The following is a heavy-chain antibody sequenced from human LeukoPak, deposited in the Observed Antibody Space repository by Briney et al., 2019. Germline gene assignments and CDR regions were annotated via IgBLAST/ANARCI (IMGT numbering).Heavy chain of an antibody. CDR1: GYTFTGYY. Sequence: GASVKVSCKASGYTFTGYYMHWVRQAPGQGLEWMGWINPNSGGTNYAQKFQGRVTMTRDTSISTAYMELSRLRSDDTAVYYCARGSTYGSGHEANWRFDPWGQGTLVTVSS. CDR3: ARGSTYGSGHEANWRFDP. CDR2: INPNSGGT. V-gene: IGHV1-2*02. J-gene: IGHJ5*02. D-gene: IGHD3-10*01.